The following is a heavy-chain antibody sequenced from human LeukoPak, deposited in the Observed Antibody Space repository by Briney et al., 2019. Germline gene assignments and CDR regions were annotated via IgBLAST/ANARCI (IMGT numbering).Heavy chain of an antibody. Sequence: GRSLRLSCAASGFTFSSYGIHWVRQAPGKGLDWVAFIRNDGSDKYYGDSVKGRFTISRDNSKNTVYLHMNSLRSEDTSVYFCAKVATETAMVTGGFDYWGQGTLVTVSS. V-gene: IGHV3-30*02. J-gene: IGHJ4*02. CDR2: IRNDGSDK. CDR3: AKVATETAMVTGGFDY. CDR1: GFTFSSYG. D-gene: IGHD5-18*01.